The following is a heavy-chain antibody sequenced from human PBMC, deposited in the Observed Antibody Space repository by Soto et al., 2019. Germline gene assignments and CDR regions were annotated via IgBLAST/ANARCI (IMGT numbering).Heavy chain of an antibody. CDR3: ARDIASLGGDYFDS. D-gene: IGHD3-16*01. Sequence: EVQLVESGGGLVQAGGSLRLFCTASGFTFRNYNMNWVRQAPGKGLEWVSSISTGGAYMFYADSVKGRFTISRDNAQNSLFLQIDSPRAEDTAVYYCARDIASLGGDYFDSWGQGTLVTVSS. V-gene: IGHV3-21*06. CDR1: GFTFRNYN. CDR2: ISTGGAYM. J-gene: IGHJ4*02.